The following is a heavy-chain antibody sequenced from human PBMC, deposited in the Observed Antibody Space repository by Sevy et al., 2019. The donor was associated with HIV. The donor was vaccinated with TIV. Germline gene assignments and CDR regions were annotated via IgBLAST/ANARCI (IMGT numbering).Heavy chain of an antibody. D-gene: IGHD3-22*01. J-gene: IGHJ4*02. CDR3: TRGPSGFSGSDLAY. V-gene: IGHV1-2*02. Sequence: ASVKVSCKASGYTFTGYYMHWVRQAPGLGLEWMGWINPNSGGTKYAQKFQGRVTMTRDTSISTAYMERSRLKSDDTAVYYCTRGPSGFSGSDLAYWGQGTLVTVSS. CDR2: INPNSGGT. CDR1: GYTFTGYY.